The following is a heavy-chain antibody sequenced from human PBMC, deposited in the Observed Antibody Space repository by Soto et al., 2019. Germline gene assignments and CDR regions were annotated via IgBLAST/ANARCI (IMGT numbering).Heavy chain of an antibody. Sequence: QVQLVQSGAEVKKPGASVKVSCKASGYTFTSYGISWVRQAPGQGREWMGWISAYNGNTNYAQKLQGRVTMTTDTHTRTGDMELGSLRADDTAVYYCARAPSPNGYYRHWGQGTLVTVSS. V-gene: IGHV1-18*01. CDR2: ISAYNGNT. CDR1: GYTFTSYG. J-gene: IGHJ4*02. CDR3: ARAPSPNGYYRH. D-gene: IGHD2-8*01.